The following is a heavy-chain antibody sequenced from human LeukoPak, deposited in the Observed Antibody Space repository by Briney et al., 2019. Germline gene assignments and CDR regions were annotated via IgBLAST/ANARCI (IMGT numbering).Heavy chain of an antibody. V-gene: IGHV4-59*01. D-gene: IGHD3-10*01. Sequence: SETLSLTCTVSGGSISTYYWSWIRQPPGKGLEWIGYSDYSGSTSYNPSLKSRVTVSVDTSKNQFSLKVSSVTAADTAVYYCARANGYGSGSYYNVYYYYMDVWGKGTTVTVSS. J-gene: IGHJ6*03. CDR2: SDYSGST. CDR3: ARANGYGSGSYYNVYYYYMDV. CDR1: GGSISTYY.